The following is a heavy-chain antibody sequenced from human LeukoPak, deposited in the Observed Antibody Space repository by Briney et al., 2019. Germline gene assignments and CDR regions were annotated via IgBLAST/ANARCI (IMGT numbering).Heavy chain of an antibody. Sequence: GASVKVSCKASGYTFTSYDINWVRQATGQGLEWMGWMNPNSGNTGYAQKFQGRVTMTRNTSISTAYMELSSLRSEDTAVYYCARCCWHGVRNWFDPWGQGTLVTVSS. CDR2: MNPNSGNT. V-gene: IGHV1-8*01. D-gene: IGHD2-15*01. J-gene: IGHJ5*02. CDR1: GYTFTSYD. CDR3: ARCCWHGVRNWFDP.